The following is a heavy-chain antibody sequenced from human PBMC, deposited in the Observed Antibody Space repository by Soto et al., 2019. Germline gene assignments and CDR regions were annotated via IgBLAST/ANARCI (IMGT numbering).Heavy chain of an antibody. CDR2: ISGSGGST. Sequence: EVQLLESGGGLVQPGGSLRLSCAASGFTFSSYAMSWVRQAPGKGLEWVSAISGSGGSTYYADSVKGRFTISRDNSKNTLYLKMSSLRAEDTDVYYCAKDGWTISDAFDIWGQGTMVTVSS. J-gene: IGHJ3*02. V-gene: IGHV3-23*01. CDR1: GFTFSSYA. D-gene: IGHD3-3*01. CDR3: AKDGWTISDAFDI.